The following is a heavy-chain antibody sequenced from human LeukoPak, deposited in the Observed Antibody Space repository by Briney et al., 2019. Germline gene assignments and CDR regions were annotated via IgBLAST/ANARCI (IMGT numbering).Heavy chain of an antibody. CDR3: AKDSRYRDYYDSSGYRD. D-gene: IGHD3-22*01. V-gene: IGHV3-9*01. CDR2: ISWNSGSI. J-gene: IGHJ4*02. CDR1: GFTFDDYA. Sequence: GRSLRLSCAASGFTFDDYAMHWVRQAPGKGLEWVSGISWNSGSIGYADSVKGRFTISRDNAKNSLYLQMNSLRAEDTALYYCAKDSRYRDYYDSSGYRDWGQGTLVTVSS.